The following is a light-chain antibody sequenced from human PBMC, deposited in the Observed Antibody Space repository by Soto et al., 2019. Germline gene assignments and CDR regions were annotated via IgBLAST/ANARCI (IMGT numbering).Light chain of an antibody. CDR1: RSFASSY. J-gene: IGKJ1*01. V-gene: IGKV3-20*01. Sequence: DMVLTQSPGTLSLSPGERATLSCRASRSFASSYLGWYQQKPGQAPRLLSYAASKRATGIPDRFSGSGSGTDFTLAIRRLEPEDFAVYYCHQFGYSPRTFGQGTKVE. CDR3: HQFGYSPRT. CDR2: AAS.